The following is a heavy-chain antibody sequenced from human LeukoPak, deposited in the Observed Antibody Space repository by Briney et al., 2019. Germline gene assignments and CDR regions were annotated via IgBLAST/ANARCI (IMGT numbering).Heavy chain of an antibody. Sequence: ASLKVSCKASGCTFTGYYMHWVRQAPGQGLEWMGWINPNSGDTNYAQKFQGRVTMTRDTSISTAYMDLSRLRSDDTAVYYCAREGVIKSFDYWGQGTLVTVSS. CDR2: INPNSGDT. CDR1: GCTFTGYY. J-gene: IGHJ4*02. D-gene: IGHD3-3*01. CDR3: AREGVIKSFDY. V-gene: IGHV1-2*02.